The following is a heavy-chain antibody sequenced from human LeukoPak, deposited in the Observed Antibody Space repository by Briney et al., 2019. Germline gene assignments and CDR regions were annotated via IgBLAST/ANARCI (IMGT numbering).Heavy chain of an antibody. D-gene: IGHD3-22*01. V-gene: IGHV4-39*01. CDR1: GDCISSSSFH. Sequence: SETLSLTCTVSGDCISSSSFHWGWIRQPPGRGLEWVASTHYSGITYYSPSLKGRVTASVDTSRNRLSLQLSSVTAADTAVYYCVRAYYDSSGYYLTDYYFDSWGQGTLVAVSS. CDR2: THYSGIT. J-gene: IGHJ4*02. CDR3: VRAYYDSSGYYLTDYYFDS.